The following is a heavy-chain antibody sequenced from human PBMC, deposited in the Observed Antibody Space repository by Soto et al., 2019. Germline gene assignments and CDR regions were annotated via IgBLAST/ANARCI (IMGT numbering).Heavy chain of an antibody. CDR3: AKDPTLEYSASQHFDS. CDR1: GFTLSSYA. D-gene: IGHD6-6*01. J-gene: IGHJ4*02. V-gene: IGHV3-23*01. CDR2: ISANSGST. Sequence: EVQLLESGGGLGQPGGSLRLSCAASGFTLSSYAMSWVRQAPGKGLEWVSSISANSGSTFSADSVKGRFTISRDHSKNTLYLHMNILRAEDTAVYYCAKDPTLEYSASQHFDSWGQGTLVTVSS.